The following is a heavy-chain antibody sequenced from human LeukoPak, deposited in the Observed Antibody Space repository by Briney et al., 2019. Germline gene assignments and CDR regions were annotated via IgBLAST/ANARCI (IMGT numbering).Heavy chain of an antibody. CDR2: IIPIFGTA. V-gene: IGHV1-69*13. Sequence: ASVKVSCKASGGTFSSYAISWVRQAPGQGLEWMGGIIPIFGTANYAQKFQGRVTITADESTSTAYMELSSLRPEDTAVYYCARGLVVVANFYGMDVWGQGTTVTVSS. D-gene: IGHD2-15*01. CDR1: GGTFSSYA. J-gene: IGHJ6*02. CDR3: ARGLVVVANFYGMDV.